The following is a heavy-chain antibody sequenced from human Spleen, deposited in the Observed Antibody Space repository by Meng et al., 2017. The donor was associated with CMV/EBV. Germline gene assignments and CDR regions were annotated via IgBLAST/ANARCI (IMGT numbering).Heavy chain of an antibody. CDR3: ARAGSSGWTQGFDY. CDR2: IIPIFGTA. V-gene: IGHV1-69*06. J-gene: IGHJ4*02. CDR1: GGTFSSYA. D-gene: IGHD6-19*01. Sequence: SVKVSCKASGGTFSSYAISWVRQAPGQGLEWMGGIIPIFGTANYAQKFQGRVTIIADKSTRTAYMELSSLRSEDTAVYYCARAGSSGWTQGFDYWGQGTLVTVSS.